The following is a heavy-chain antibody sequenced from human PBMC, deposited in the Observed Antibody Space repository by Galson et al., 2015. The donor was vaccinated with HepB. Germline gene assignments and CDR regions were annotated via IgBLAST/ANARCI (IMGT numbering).Heavy chain of an antibody. Sequence: SLRLSCAASGFTFSSYGMHWVRQAPGKGLEWVAVIWYDGSNKYYADSVKGRFTISRDNSKNTLYLQMNSLRAEDTAVDYCARGTLGVVPAAPDYWGQGTLVTVSS. D-gene: IGHD2-2*01. J-gene: IGHJ4*02. CDR2: IWYDGSNK. CDR3: ARGTLGVVPAAPDY. CDR1: GFTFSSYG. V-gene: IGHV3-33*01.